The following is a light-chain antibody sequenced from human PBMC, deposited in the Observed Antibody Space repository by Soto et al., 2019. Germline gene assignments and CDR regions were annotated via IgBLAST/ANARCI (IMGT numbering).Light chain of an antibody. V-gene: IGLV2-8*01. Sequence: QSVLTQPPSASGSPGQSVTISCTGTSSDVGGYNYVSWHQQHPGKAPRLMIYEVSKRPSGVPDRFSGSKSGNTASLTVSGLQAEDEADYYCISYAGSNSFVFGTGTKLTVL. CDR3: ISYAGSNSFV. CDR2: EVS. CDR1: SSDVGGYNY. J-gene: IGLJ1*01.